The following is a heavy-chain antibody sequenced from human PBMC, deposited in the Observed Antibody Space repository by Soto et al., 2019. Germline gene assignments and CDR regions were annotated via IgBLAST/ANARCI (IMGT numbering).Heavy chain of an antibody. CDR2: TRNKVNGYTT. CDR1: GFTFSDHY. Sequence: EVQLVESGGGLVQPGGSLRLSCAVSGFTFSDHYMDWVRQAPGKGLEWLGRTRNKVNGYTTEYAASVKGRFTISRDDSENAQYLQTDSLQTEDTAVYYGARAFYGSGSYSLDSWGQGTLVTVSS. CDR3: ARAFYGSGSYSLDS. V-gene: IGHV3-72*01. J-gene: IGHJ4*02. D-gene: IGHD3-10*01.